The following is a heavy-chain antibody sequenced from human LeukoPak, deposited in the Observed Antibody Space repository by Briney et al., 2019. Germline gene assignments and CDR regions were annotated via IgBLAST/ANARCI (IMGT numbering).Heavy chain of an antibody. CDR3: ARDVRDGFNNFDDY. J-gene: IGHJ4*02. CDR1: GFTFSSYW. Sequence: GGSLRLSCAASGFTFSSYWMSWVRQAPGKGLEWVANIKQDGNEKYYVDSVKGRFTISRDNAKNSLYLQMSSLRAEDTALYFCARDVRDGFNNFDDYWGQGTLVTVSS. V-gene: IGHV3-7*04. D-gene: IGHD5-24*01. CDR2: IKQDGNEK.